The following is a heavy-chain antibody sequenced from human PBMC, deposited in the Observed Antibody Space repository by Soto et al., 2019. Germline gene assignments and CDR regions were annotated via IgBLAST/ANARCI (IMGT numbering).Heavy chain of an antibody. V-gene: IGHV4-59*01. Sequence: SLSLTCTVSGGSISSYYCSWVRQPPGKGLEWIGYIYYSGSTNYNPSLKSRVTISVDTSKNQFSLKLSSVTAADTAVYYCARVGYSYGGYYYYYGMDVWGKGTTVTVSS. CDR1: GGSISSYY. CDR3: ARVGYSYGGYYYYYGMDV. D-gene: IGHD5-18*01. CDR2: IYYSGST. J-gene: IGHJ6*04.